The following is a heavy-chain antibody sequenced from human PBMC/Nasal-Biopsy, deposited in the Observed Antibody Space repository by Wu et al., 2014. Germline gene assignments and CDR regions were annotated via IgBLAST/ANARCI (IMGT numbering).Heavy chain of an antibody. CDR2: ISNDGNDK. CDR1: GFPFSSYG. CDR3: ARNKWTRDGGWSYYYFYMDV. D-gene: IGHD2-21*01. Sequence: LRLSCAASGFPFSSYGMHWVRQAPGKGLEWVAVISNDGNDKFYADSVKGRFTISRDNSKNSVYLQMNSLRVEDTAVYYCARNKWTRDGGWSYYYFYMDVWGKGTAVTVSS. V-gene: IGHV3-30*03. J-gene: IGHJ6*03.